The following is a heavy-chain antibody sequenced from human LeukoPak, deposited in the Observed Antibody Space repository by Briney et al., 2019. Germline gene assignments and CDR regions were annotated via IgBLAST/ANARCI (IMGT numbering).Heavy chain of an antibody. V-gene: IGHV3-7*03. D-gene: IGHD1-1*01. CDR3: AREVLGTASAFDY. CDR1: GFTFSGFW. J-gene: IGHJ4*02. CDR2: INSDGSEG. Sequence: GGSLRLSCAVSGFTFSGFWMSWSRQAPGKGLEWVASINSDGSEGYYADVVKGRFTISRDNAKNSLSLQMNSLRADDTAVYYCAREVLGTASAFDYWGQGTLVTVSS.